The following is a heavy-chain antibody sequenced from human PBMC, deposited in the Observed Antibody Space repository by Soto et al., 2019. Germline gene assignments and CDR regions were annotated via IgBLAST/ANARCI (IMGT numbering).Heavy chain of an antibody. CDR3: ARGRYCLTGRCLPNWFDS. CDR1: GDSISTVDYF. CDR2: IYKSATT. D-gene: IGHD2-15*01. Sequence: SETLSLTCSVSGDSISTVDYFWAWIRQPPGQALEYIGYIYKSATTYYNPSFESRVAISLDTSKSQFSLNVTSVTAADTAVYFCARGRYCLTGRCLPNWFDSWGQGTLVTVSS. V-gene: IGHV4-30-4*01. J-gene: IGHJ5*01.